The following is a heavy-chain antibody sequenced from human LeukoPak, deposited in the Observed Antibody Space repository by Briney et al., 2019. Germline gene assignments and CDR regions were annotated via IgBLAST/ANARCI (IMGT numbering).Heavy chain of an antibody. J-gene: IGHJ4*02. V-gene: IGHV1-69*05. CDR1: GGTFSSYA. CDR2: IIPIFGTA. Sequence: VASVKVSCKASGGTFSSYAISWVRQAPGQGLEWMGGIIPIFGTANYAQKFQGRVTTTTDESTSTAYMELSSLRSEDTAVYYCARVVRDSSGYVPHYFDYWGQGTLVTVSS. CDR3: ARVVRDSSGYVPHYFDY. D-gene: IGHD3-22*01.